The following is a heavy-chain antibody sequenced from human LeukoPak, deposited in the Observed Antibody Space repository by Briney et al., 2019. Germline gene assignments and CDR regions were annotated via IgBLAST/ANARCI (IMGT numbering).Heavy chain of an antibody. V-gene: IGHV3-11*01. J-gene: IGHJ5*01. D-gene: IGHD2-2*01. CDR1: GFTFSDYY. CDR2: SSSTGRII. Sequence: PGGSLRLSCAASGFTFSDYYMTWIRQASGKGLEWITYSSSTGRIIYYADSVKGRFTISRDNAKNSLYLQMNSLRAEDTAVYYCARARYCSGTSCHWFDSWGQGTLVTVSS. CDR3: ARARYCSGTSCHWFDS.